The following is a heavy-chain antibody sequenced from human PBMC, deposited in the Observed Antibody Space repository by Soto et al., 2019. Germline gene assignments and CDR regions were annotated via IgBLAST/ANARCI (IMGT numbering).Heavy chain of an antibody. V-gene: IGHV1-69*01. Sequence: QVQLVQSGAEVQKPGSSVKVSCKASGGTFSSYAISWVRQAPGQGLEWMGGIIPIFGTANYAQKFQGRVTITADESTSTAYMELSSLRSEDTAVYYCASPPCCGGDCYYFDYWGQGTLVTVSS. CDR1: GGTFSSYA. CDR3: ASPPCCGGDCYYFDY. D-gene: IGHD2-21*02. J-gene: IGHJ4*02. CDR2: IIPIFGTA.